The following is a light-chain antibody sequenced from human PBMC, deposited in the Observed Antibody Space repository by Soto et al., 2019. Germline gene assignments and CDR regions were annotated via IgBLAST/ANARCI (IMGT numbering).Light chain of an antibody. CDR3: QQLNAYPRT. CDR1: QTISSW. Sequence: DIQMTQSPSTLSASVRDRVTITCRASQTISSWLAWYQQRSGRAPKFLISAASSLQRGVPLRFSGSGSGTQFTLTNSSLQPEDFATYYCQQLNAYPRTFGGGTKVDIK. J-gene: IGKJ4*01. CDR2: AAS. V-gene: IGKV1-5*03.